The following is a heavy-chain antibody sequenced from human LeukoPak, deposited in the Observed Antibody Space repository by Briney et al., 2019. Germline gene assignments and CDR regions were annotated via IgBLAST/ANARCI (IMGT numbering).Heavy chain of an antibody. CDR3: ARDLVPGITMIVDGLENYYYMDV. J-gene: IGHJ6*03. V-gene: IGHV1-18*01. CDR1: GYTSTSYG. Sequence: GASVKVSCKASGYTSTSYGISWVRQAPGQGLEWMGWISAYNGNTNYAQKLQGRVTMTTDTSTSTAYMELRSLRSDDTAVYHCARDLVPGITMIVDGLENYYYMDVWGKGTTVTVSS. CDR2: ISAYNGNT. D-gene: IGHD3-22*01.